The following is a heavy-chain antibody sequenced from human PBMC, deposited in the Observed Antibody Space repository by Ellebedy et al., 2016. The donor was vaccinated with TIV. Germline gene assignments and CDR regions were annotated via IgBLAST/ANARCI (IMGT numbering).Heavy chain of an antibody. CDR3: ARGFCSSTSCYLGGYGMDV. D-gene: IGHD2-2*01. J-gene: IGHJ6*02. V-gene: IGHV1-2*04. CDR1: GYTFTSYG. CDR2: INPNSGGT. Sequence: AASVKVSCKASGYTFTSYGISWVRQAPGQGLEWMGWINPNSGGTNYAQKFQGWVTMTRDTSISTAYMELNRLRSDDTAVYYCARGFCSSTSCYLGGYGMDVWGQGTTVTVSS.